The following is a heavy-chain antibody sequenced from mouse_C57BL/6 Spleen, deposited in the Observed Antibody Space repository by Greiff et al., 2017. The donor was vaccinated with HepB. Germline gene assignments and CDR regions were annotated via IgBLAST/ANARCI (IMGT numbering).Heavy chain of an antibody. Sequence: EVQLQQSGPELVKPGASVKISCKASGYTFTDYYMNWVKQSHGKSLEWIGDINPNNGGTSYNQKLKGKATLPVDKSSSTAYMELRSLTSEDSAVYDCAKAYYGSSGYFDVWGTGTTVTVSS. CDR3: AKAYYGSSGYFDV. CDR2: INPNNGGT. V-gene: IGHV1-26*01. CDR1: GYTFTDYY. D-gene: IGHD1-1*01. J-gene: IGHJ1*03.